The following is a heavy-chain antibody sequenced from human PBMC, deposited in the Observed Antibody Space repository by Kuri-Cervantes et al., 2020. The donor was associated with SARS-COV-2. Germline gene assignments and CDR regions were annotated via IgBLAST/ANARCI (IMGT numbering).Heavy chain of an antibody. Sequence: LRLSCAVSGVTIGSGNYYWTWIRLPAGKELERVGYIYASGTTYHNPSLESRVSISVDTSKNHFSLKLSSVTAADTAVYYCAREDRPSGRYDYWGQGTLVTVSS. CDR3: AREDRPSGRYDY. J-gene: IGHJ4*02. CDR2: IYASGTT. V-gene: IGHV4-61*09. D-gene: IGHD1-26*01. CDR1: GVTIGSGNYY.